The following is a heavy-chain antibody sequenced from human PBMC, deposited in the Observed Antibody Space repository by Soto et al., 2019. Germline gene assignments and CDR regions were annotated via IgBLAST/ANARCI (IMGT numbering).Heavy chain of an antibody. V-gene: IGHV3-33*01. J-gene: IGHJ6*02. CDR2: IWYDGNTK. D-gene: IGHD6-19*01. Sequence: QIQLVESGGGVVQPWRSLRLSCTASGFTFNSYGFNWVRQAPGKGLEWVAVIWYDGNTKYYADSVKGRFTISRDNLRSTVYLQMNSLTAEDTAVYYCARPLVAPVAGPYYYGMDVWGQGTTVTVSS. CDR1: GFTFNSYG. CDR3: ARPLVAPVAGPYYYGMDV.